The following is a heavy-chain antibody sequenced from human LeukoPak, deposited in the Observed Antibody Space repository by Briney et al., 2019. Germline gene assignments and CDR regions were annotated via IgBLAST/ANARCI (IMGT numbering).Heavy chain of an antibody. J-gene: IGHJ3*02. CDR2: IIPIFGTA. Sequence: GASVKVSCKASGYTFTSYGISWVRQAPGQGLEWMGGIIPIFGTANYAQKFQGRVTITADESTSTAYMELSSLRSEDTAVYYCARSTGTTPLGAFDIWGQGTMVTVSS. V-gene: IGHV1-69*13. CDR3: ARSTGTTPLGAFDI. D-gene: IGHD1-7*01. CDR1: GYTFTSYG.